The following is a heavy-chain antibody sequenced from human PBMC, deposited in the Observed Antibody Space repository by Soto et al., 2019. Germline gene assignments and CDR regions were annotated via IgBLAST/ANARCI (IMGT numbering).Heavy chain of an antibody. CDR1: GFTFSPYA. CDR3: ARDVRKLRFFDY. J-gene: IGHJ4*02. D-gene: IGHD3-3*01. CDR2: ISADENNI. V-gene: IGHV3-30-3*01. Sequence: QVQLVESGGGVVQPGRFLRLSCAASGFTFSPYAMHWVRQAPGKGLEWVAVISADENNIYYADSVKGRFTISRDNSKNTLYLQMDGLRAEDTAVYYCARDVRKLRFFDYWGQGTLVTVSS.